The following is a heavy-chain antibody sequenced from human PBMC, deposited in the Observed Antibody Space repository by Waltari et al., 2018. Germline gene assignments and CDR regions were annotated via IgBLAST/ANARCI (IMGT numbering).Heavy chain of an antibody. J-gene: IGHJ4*02. Sequence: EVQLVESGGGLVKPGGSLRLSCAASGFTFSSYSMNWVRQAPGKGLEWVSSISSSSSYIYYADSVKGRFTISRDNAKNSLYLQMNSLRAEDTAVYYCARGYMTTVTTLGYWGQGTLVTDSS. CDR3: ARGYMTTVTTLGY. D-gene: IGHD4-17*01. CDR1: GFTFSSYS. V-gene: IGHV3-21*01. CDR2: ISSSSSYI.